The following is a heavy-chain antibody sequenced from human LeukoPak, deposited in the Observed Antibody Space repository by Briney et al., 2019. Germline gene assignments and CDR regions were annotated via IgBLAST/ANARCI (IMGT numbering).Heavy chain of an antibody. CDR3: ARDIGTAMDLPRYFDY. J-gene: IGHJ4*02. D-gene: IGHD5-18*01. V-gene: IGHV4-61*02. CDR2: IYTSGST. CDR1: GGSISSGSYY. Sequence: PSETLSLTCTVSGGSISSGSYYWSWLRQPAGKGLEWIGRIYTSGSTSYNPSLKSRVTISVDTSKNQFSLKLSSVTAADTAVYYCARDIGTAMDLPRYFDYWGQGTLVTVSS.